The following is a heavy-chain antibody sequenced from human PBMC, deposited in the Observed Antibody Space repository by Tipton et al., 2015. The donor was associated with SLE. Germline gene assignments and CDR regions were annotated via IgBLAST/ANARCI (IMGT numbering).Heavy chain of an antibody. V-gene: IGHV4-59*01. Sequence: TLSLTCTVSGGSISSYYWSWIRQPPGKGLEWIGYAHDSGRTSSNPSLKGRVTVSVDTSKNQVSLGVTSVTAADTAVYYCVRHDVNSAMAIDYWGRGTLVTVSS. D-gene: IGHD2-8*01. CDR3: VRHDVNSAMAIDY. J-gene: IGHJ4*02. CDR2: AHDSGRT. CDR1: GGSISSYY.